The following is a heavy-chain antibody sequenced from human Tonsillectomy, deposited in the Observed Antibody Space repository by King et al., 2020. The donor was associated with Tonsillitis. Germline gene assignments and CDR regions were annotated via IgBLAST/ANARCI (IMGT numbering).Heavy chain of an antibody. CDR1: GFTFSSYS. J-gene: IGHJ4*02. Sequence: VQLVESGGGLVKPGGSLRLSCAASGFTFSSYSMNWVRQAPGKGLEWVSFISSSSYIYYADSVKGRFTISRDNAKNSLYLQMNSLRAEDTAVYYCARGIAAAGTFWGQGTLVTVSS. CDR3: ARGIAAAGTF. CDR2: ISSSSYI. D-gene: IGHD6-13*01. V-gene: IGHV3-21*01.